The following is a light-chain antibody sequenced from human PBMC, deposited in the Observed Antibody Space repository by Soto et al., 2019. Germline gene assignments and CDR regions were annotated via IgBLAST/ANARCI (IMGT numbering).Light chain of an antibody. J-gene: IGLJ3*02. CDR3: NSYAASGNLWV. CDR2: EVT. V-gene: IGLV2-14*01. Sequence: QSALTQPASVSGSPGQSITISCTGTSSDVGGYNYVSWYQQHPGKAPKLMIYEVTQRPSGVPNRFSGSKSGNTASLTVSGLQAEDEAYYYCNSYAASGNLWVFGGGTKLTVL. CDR1: SSDVGGYNY.